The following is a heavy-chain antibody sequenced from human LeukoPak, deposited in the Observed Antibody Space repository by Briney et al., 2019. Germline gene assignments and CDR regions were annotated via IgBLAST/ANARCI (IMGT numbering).Heavy chain of an antibody. D-gene: IGHD3-16*01. CDR3: LARVAYYFDY. CDR1: GYTFTVYH. V-gene: IGHV1-2*02. J-gene: IGHJ4*02. Sequence: ASVTVSFTASGYTFTVYHMHWVRQAPGQGLEWMGWMNPKSGDTNFAQKFQGRVTLTSDTSINTAYMELSGLMPDDTAFYYCLARVAYYFDYWGQGTLVTASS. CDR2: MNPKSGDT.